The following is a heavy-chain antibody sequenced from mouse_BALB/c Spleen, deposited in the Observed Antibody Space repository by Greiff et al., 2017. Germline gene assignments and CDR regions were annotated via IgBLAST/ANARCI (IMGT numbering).Heavy chain of an antibody. D-gene: IGHD2-2*01. Sequence: VQLQQSGAELARPGASVKLSCKASGYTFTSYWMQWVKQRPGQGLEWIGAIYPGDGDTRYTQKFKGKATLTADKSSSTAYMQLSSLASEDSAVYYCARFGKNGYDGDYYAMDYWGQGTSVTVSS. V-gene: IGHV1-87*01. CDR3: ARFGKNGYDGDYYAMDY. CDR1: GYTFTSYW. CDR2: IYPGDGDT. J-gene: IGHJ4*01.